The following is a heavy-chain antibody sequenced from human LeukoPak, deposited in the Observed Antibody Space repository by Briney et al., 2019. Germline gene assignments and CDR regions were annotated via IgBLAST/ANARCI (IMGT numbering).Heavy chain of an antibody. D-gene: IGHD5-18*01. CDR2: IHYSGST. CDR1: GGSISSGDYY. Sequence: SQTLSLTCTVSGGSISSGDYYWSWIRQPPGKGLEWIGYIHYSGSTYYNPSLKSRVTISVDTSKNQFSLKLSSVTAADTAVYYCAREVRSYSYGYEWGFDYWGQGTLVTVSS. J-gene: IGHJ4*02. CDR3: AREVRSYSYGYEWGFDY. V-gene: IGHV4-30-4*01.